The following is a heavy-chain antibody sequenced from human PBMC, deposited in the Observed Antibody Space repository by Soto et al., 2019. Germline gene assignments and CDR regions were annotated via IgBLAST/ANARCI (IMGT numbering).Heavy chain of an antibody. V-gene: IGHV4-59*08. CDR3: ARILTMTMCMDV. CDR2: IYYSGST. J-gene: IGHJ6*02. D-gene: IGHD3-22*01. CDR1: GGFISSYY. Sequence: QVQLQESGPGLVKPSETLSLTCTVSGGFISSYYWSWIRQPPGKGLEWIGYIYYSGSTNYNPSLKSRVTISVDTAKNQFSLKLSSVTAADTAVYYCARILTMTMCMDVWGQGTTVTVSS.